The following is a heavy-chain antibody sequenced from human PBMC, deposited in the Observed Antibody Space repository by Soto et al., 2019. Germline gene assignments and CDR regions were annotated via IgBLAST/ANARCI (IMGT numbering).Heavy chain of an antibody. CDR3: ARGDHYDSSGYYAYYFDY. D-gene: IGHD3-22*01. J-gene: IGHJ4*02. V-gene: IGHV1-69*12. CDR1: GGTFSSYA. CDR2: ILPIFGTA. Sequence: QVQLVQSGAEVKKPGSSVKVSCKASGGTFSSYAISWVRQAPGQGLEWMGGILPIFGTANYAQKFQGRVTITAEESTRTAYMELSRLRYEDTAVYYCARGDHYDSSGYYAYYFDYWGQGTLVTVSS.